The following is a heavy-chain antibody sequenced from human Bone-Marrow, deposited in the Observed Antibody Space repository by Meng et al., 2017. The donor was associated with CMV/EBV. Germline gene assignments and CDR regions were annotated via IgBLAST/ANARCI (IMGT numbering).Heavy chain of an antibody. CDR2: ISSSSSYI. Sequence: GESLKISCAASGFTFSSYGMHWVRQAPGKGLEWVSSISSSSSYIYYADSVKGRFTISRDNAKNSLYLQMNSLRAEDTAVYYCARDRRSSSWYYPNDYWGQGTLVTVSS. CDR1: GFTFSSYG. V-gene: IGHV3-21*01. D-gene: IGHD6-13*01. CDR3: ARDRRSSSWYYPNDY. J-gene: IGHJ4*02.